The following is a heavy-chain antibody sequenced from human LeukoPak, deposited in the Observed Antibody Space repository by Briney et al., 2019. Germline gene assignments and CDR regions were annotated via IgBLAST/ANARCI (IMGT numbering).Heavy chain of an antibody. J-gene: IGHJ4*02. Sequence: AGGSLRLSCTASGFIFGDYAMSWVRQAPGKGLEWVGFIKSIAYGGTTEYAASVKGRFTISRDDSKSIAYLQMSSLKTEDTAVYYCSSHSGYWGQGTLVTVSS. CDR2: IKSIAYGGTT. V-gene: IGHV3-49*04. CDR1: GFIFGDYA. CDR3: SSHSGY. D-gene: IGHD3-10*01.